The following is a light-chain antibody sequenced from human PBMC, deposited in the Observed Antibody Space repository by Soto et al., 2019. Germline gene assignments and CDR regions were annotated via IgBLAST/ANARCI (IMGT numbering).Light chain of an antibody. J-gene: IGLJ1*01. CDR2: EVV. Sequence: QSALTQPPSASGSPGQSVTISCTGTKNDIGVYDFVSWYQHHPGKAPRLIIYEVVQRPSGVPDRFSGSKSGNTASLTVSGLQAEDEADYYCSAYAGSPYLYVFGSGTKVTVL. CDR3: SAYAGSPYLYV. CDR1: KNDIGVYDF. V-gene: IGLV2-8*01.